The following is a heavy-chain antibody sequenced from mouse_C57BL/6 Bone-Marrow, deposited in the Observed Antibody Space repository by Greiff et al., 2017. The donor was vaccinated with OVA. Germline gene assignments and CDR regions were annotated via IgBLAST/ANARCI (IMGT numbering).Heavy chain of an antibody. D-gene: IGHD1-1*01. CDR2: IYPGDGDT. CDR3: ARSTTVG. Sequence: QVQLKESGAELVKPGASVKISCKASGYAFSSYWMNWVKQRPGKGLEWIGQIYPGDGDTNYNGKFKGKATLTADKSSSTAYMQLRSLTSDDSSVYFCARSTTVGWGQGTTLTVSS. CDR1: GYAFSSYW. J-gene: IGHJ2*01. V-gene: IGHV1-80*01.